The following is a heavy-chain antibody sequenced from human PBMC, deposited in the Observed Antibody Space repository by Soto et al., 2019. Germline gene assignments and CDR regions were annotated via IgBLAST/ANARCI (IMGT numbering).Heavy chain of an antibody. CDR3: AGHRRYGSGRYLVY. Sequence: PSETLSLTCTVSGGSISSSSYYWGWIRQPPGKGLEWIGSIYYSGNTYYNPSLKSRVTISVDTSKNQFSLKLRSLTAADTPVYSCAGHRRYGSGRYLVYGAPGTLLTVFS. CDR2: IYYSGNT. CDR1: GGSISSSSYY. D-gene: IGHD3-10*01. J-gene: IGHJ4*02. V-gene: IGHV4-39*01.